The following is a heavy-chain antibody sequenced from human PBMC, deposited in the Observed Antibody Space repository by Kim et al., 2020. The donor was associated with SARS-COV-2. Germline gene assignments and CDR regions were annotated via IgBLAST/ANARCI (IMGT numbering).Heavy chain of an antibody. V-gene: IGHV4-34*01. Sequence: SETLSLSCAVYTESLSGFYWSWVRQSPGKGLEWIGEVNHKGDTNYDSSLNGRVNISVDTSKNQFSLRLSSVTAAATAVYFCARRLNSDGTGKWGWFDPWG. CDR2: VNHKGDT. D-gene: IGHD7-27*01. CDR3: ARRLNSDGTGKWGWFDP. J-gene: IGHJ5*02. CDR1: TESLSGFY.